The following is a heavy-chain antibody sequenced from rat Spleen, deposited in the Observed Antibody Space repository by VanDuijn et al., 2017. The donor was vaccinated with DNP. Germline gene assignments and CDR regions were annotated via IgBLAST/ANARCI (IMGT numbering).Heavy chain of an antibody. D-gene: IGHD1-12*03. V-gene: IGHV5-31*01. J-gene: IGHJ4*01. CDR3: AREGDYYDGYGDALDA. CDR1: GFTFNNYW. CDR2: ITSSGGST. Sequence: EVQLVESGGDLVQPGRSLKVSCVVSGFTFNNYWMTWIRQVPGKGLEWVAAITSSGGSTYYPDSVKGRFTISRDDAKDTLYLQMNSLRSEDTATYYCAREGDYYDGYGDALDAWGQGTSVTVSS.